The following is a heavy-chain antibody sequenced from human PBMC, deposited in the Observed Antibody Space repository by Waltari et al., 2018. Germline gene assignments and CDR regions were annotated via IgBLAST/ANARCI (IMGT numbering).Heavy chain of an antibody. CDR2: ISGSGGSE. CDR1: GFTFSTYA. V-gene: IGHV3-23*01. J-gene: IGHJ4*02. Sequence: EVHLLESGGDLVQPGGSLRLSCAASGFTFSTYAMSWVRQAPGKGLGGGQGISGSGGSEYYADSVKGRFTIAGDNSNNTLYVQMNSLRVEDTAIYYCAKVPTGANAYWGEGALVTVSS. D-gene: IGHD1-7*01. CDR3: AKVPTGANAY.